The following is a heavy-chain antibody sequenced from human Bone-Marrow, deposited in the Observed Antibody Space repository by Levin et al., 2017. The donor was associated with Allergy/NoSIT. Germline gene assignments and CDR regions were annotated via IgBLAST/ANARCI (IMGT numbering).Heavy chain of an antibody. D-gene: IGHD3-22*01. Sequence: SVKVSCKASGGTFSSYAISWVRQAPGQGLEWMGGIIPIFGTANYAQKFQGRVTITADESTSTAYMELSSLRSEDTAVYYCARYGYYYDSRGYYFDYWGQGTLVTVSS. CDR2: IIPIFGTA. CDR1: GGTFSSYA. V-gene: IGHV1-69*13. J-gene: IGHJ4*02. CDR3: ARYGYYYDSRGYYFDY.